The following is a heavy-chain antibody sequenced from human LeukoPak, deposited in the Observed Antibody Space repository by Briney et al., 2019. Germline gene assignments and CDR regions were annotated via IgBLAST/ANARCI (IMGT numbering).Heavy chain of an antibody. D-gene: IGHD2-8*01. CDR3: ARYGVRGGNGFDY. Sequence: SQTLSLTCTVSGGSISSGGYYWSWIRQHPGKGLEWIGYIYYSGSTYYNPSLKSRVTISVGTSKNQFSLKLSSVTAADTAVYYCARYGVRGGNGFDYWGQGTLVTVSS. CDR2: IYYSGST. J-gene: IGHJ4*02. V-gene: IGHV4-31*03. CDR1: GGSISSGGYY.